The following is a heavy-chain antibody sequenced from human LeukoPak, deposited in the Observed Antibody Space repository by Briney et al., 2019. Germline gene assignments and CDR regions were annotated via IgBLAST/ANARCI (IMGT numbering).Heavy chain of an antibody. CDR1: GFTFSDYY. Sequence: GGSLRLSCAASGFTFSDYYMSWIRQAPGKGPEWVSYISSSGSTIYYADSVKGRFTISRDNAKNSLYLQMNSLRAEDTAVYYCARANNWNTCDAFDIWGQGTMVTVSS. J-gene: IGHJ3*02. D-gene: IGHD1-20*01. CDR2: ISSSGSTI. CDR3: ARANNWNTCDAFDI. V-gene: IGHV3-11*01.